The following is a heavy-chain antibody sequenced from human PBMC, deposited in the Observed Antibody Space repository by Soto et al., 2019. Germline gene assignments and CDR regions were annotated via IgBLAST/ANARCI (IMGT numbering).Heavy chain of an antibody. CDR2: IYSSGTT. V-gene: IGHV4-59*01. CDR1: GGSISNYY. CDR3: ARVPEGGSSVSWFDP. D-gene: IGHD3-16*01. Sequence: SSETLSLTCTVSGGSISNYYWSWIRQPPGKGLEWIGYIYSSGTTNYNPSLKSRVTISVDTSKKQFSLKLTSVTAADTAVYYCARVPEGGSSVSWFDPWGQGTLVTVSS. J-gene: IGHJ5*02.